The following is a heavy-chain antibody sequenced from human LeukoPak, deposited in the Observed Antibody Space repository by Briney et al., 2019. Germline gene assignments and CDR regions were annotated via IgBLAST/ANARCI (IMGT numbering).Heavy chain of an antibody. J-gene: IGHJ4*02. Sequence: GGSLRLSCSASGFTSSSYIMHWARQAPGKGLEYASAITSNGDTTYYADSVKGRVTISRDNSKNTLYLQMSSLRAEDTAVYYCVKDDSYYYDSSGRDSWGQGTLVTVSS. V-gene: IGHV3-64D*09. D-gene: IGHD3-22*01. CDR2: ITSNGDTT. CDR3: VKDDSYYYDSSGRDS. CDR1: GFTSSSYI.